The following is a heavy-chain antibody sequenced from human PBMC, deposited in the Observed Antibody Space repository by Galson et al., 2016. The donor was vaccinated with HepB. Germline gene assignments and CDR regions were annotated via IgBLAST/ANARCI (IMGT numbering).Heavy chain of an antibody. CDR3: ATTRARGGPYFGSFDF. CDR1: GYSFTNYW. CDR2: IYVPFDSDT. J-gene: IGHJ3*01. V-gene: IGHV5-51*01. Sequence: QSGAEVKRPGESLRISCKTSGYSFTNYWIGWVRQMPGKGLQWMGIIYVPFDSDTRFSPSFQGQVTLSLDKSKTTAYLQWSSLKASDTALYYCATTRARGGPYFGSFDFWGQGTRVTVTS. D-gene: IGHD3-10*01.